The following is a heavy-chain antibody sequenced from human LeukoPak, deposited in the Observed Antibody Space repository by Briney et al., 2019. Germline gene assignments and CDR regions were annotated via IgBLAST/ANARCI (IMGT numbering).Heavy chain of an antibody. D-gene: IGHD1-26*01. CDR3: AKGLRGSYDY. CDR1: GFTFNSYA. CDR2: ITDSGIRT. V-gene: IGHV3-23*01. J-gene: IGHJ4*02. Sequence: GGSLRLSCAASGFTFNSYAMAWVRQAPEKGLEWVSSITDSGIRTYYADSVEGRFTISGDNSKNTLYLQMNSLRAEDTAVYYCAKGLRGSYDYWGQGTLVTVSS.